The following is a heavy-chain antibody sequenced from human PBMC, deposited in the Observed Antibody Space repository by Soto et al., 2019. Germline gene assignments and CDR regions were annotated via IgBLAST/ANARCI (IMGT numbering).Heavy chain of an antibody. J-gene: IGHJ4*02. CDR1: GFTFSNFG. Sequence: QVHLVESGGGVVQPGRSLRLSCAASGFTFSNFGMHWVRQAPGKGLEWVAVISYDGSSEYYPDSVKGRFTISRDNSKNTLYLQINSLRVEDTSLYYCAKGGCSPTTCLPRTPTNVNWGQGTLVTFSS. D-gene: IGHD2-2*01. V-gene: IGHV3-30*18. CDR3: AKGGCSPTTCLPRTPTNVN. CDR2: ISYDGSSE.